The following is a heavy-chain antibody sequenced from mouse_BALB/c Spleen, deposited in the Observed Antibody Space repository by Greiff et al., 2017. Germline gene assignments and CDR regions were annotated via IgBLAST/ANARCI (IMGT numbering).Heavy chain of an antibody. J-gene: IGHJ4*01. CDR1: GYTFTSYN. CDR3: ARQLGLRDAMDY. CDR2: IYPGNGDT. Sequence: LQQPGAELVKPGASVKMSCKASGYTFTSYNMHWVKQTPGQGLEWIGAIYPGNGDTSYNQKFKGKATLTADKSSSTAYMQLSSLTSEDSAVYYCARQLGLRDAMDYWGQGTSVTVSS. D-gene: IGHD3-1*01. V-gene: IGHV1-12*01.